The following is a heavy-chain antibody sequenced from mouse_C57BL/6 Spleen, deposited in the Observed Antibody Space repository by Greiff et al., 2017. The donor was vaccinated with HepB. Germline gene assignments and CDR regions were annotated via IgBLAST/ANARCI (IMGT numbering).Heavy chain of an antibody. J-gene: IGHJ3*01. CDR1: GYTFTSYW. V-gene: IGHV1-50*01. Sequence: VQLQQSGAELVKPGASVKLSCKASGYTFTSYWMQWVKQRPGQGLEWIGEIDPSDSYTNYNQKFKGKATLTLDTSSRTAYMQRSSLTSADSAVYYCARRNAYYSNYVAWFADWGRGTRFTDCA. D-gene: IGHD2-5*01. CDR3: ARRNAYYSNYVAWFAD. CDR2: IDPSDSYT.